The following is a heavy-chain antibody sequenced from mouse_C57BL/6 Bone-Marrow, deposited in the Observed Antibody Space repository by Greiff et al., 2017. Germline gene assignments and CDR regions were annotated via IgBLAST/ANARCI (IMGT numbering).Heavy chain of an antibody. Sequence: VQLQQSGAELARPGASVKMSCKASGYTFTSYTMHWVKQRPGQGLEWIGNINPSSGYTKYNQKFKDKATLTADKSSSTAYMQLSSLTSEDSAVXYCARRSYDYGFAYWGQGTLVTVSA. J-gene: IGHJ3*01. D-gene: IGHD2-4*01. V-gene: IGHV1-4*01. CDR2: INPSSGYT. CDR3: ARRSYDYGFAY. CDR1: GYTFTSYT.